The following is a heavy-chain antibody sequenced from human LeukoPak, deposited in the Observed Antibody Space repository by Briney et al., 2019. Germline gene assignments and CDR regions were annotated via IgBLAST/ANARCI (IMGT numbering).Heavy chain of an antibody. CDR1: GGSISSSSYY. J-gene: IGHJ1*01. CDR3: ARHEDYYDSSGYEGYFQH. CDR2: IYYSGST. D-gene: IGHD3-22*01. V-gene: IGHV4-39*01. Sequence: SETLSLTCTVSGGSISSSSYYWGWIRQPPGKGLEWIGSIYYSGSTYYNPSLKSRVTISADTSKNQFSLKLSSVIAADTAVYYCARHEDYYDSSGYEGYFQHWGQGTLVTVSS.